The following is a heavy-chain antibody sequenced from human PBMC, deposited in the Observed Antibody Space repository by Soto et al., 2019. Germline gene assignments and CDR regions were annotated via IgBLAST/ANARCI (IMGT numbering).Heavy chain of an antibody. CDR3: VASGGPVGVWFDA. J-gene: IGHJ5*02. D-gene: IGHD2-8*02. CDR1: GGSIRRRGFY. Sequence: SETLSLTCSVAGGSIRRRGFYWIWIRQRPGEGLECIGFVYYRGTTDYNPSLSSRMTISADTSRNQFYLDVTSLPVAYTAVYRYVASGGPVGVWFDAWGEGIVVSVSS. CDR2: VYYRGTT. V-gene: IGHV4-31*03.